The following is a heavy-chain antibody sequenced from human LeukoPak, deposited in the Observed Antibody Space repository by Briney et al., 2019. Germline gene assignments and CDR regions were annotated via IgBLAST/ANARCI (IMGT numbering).Heavy chain of an antibody. V-gene: IGHV4-61*05. CDR1: GGSISNSSYY. J-gene: IGHJ4*02. D-gene: IGHD1-26*01. Sequence: SETLSLTCTVSGGSISNSSYYWAWIRQPPGKGLEWIGYNSYSGSTTYNPSLRSRVTISIDTSKNQFSLKLSSVTAADTAVYYCARNGGSYVFDYWGQGTLVTVSS. CDR2: NSYSGST. CDR3: ARNGGSYVFDY.